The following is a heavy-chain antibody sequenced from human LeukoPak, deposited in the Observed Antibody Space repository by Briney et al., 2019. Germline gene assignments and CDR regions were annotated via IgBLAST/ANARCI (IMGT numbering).Heavy chain of an antibody. CDR2: IYTSGST. CDR3: ARDATCSGGSCYRGYYYYGMGV. D-gene: IGHD2-15*01. Sequence: SETLSLTCTVSGGSISSGSYYWSWIRQPAGKGLEWIGRIYTSGSTNYNPSLKSRVTISVDTSKNQFSLKLSSVTAADTAVYYCARDATCSGGSCYRGYYYYGMGVWGQGTTVTVSS. CDR1: GGSISSGSYY. V-gene: IGHV4-61*02. J-gene: IGHJ6*02.